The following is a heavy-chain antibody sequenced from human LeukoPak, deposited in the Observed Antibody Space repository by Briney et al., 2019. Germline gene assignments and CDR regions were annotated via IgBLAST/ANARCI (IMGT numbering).Heavy chain of an antibody. J-gene: IGHJ4*02. Sequence: ASVKVSCKASGGTFSSYAISWVRQAPGQRLEGMGWINAGNGNTKYSQKFQARVTITRDTSASTAYMELSSLRSEDTAVYYCARDPIGSRWPYYFDYWGQGTLVTVSS. CDR1: GGTFSSYA. V-gene: IGHV1-3*01. CDR2: INAGNGNT. CDR3: ARDPIGSRWPYYFDY. D-gene: IGHD6-13*01.